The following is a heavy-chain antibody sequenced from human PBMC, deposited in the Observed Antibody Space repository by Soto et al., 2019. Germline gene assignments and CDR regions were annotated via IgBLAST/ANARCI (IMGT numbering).Heavy chain of an antibody. V-gene: IGHV2-5*02. Sequence: SGPTLVKPTQTLTLTCTFSGFSLSTSGVGVGWIRQPPGKALEWLALIYWDDDKRYSPSLKSRLTITKDTSKNQVVLTMTNMDPVDTATYYCAHIFGYDSSGYYMYYFDYWGQGTLVTVSS. CDR2: IYWDDDK. J-gene: IGHJ4*02. CDR1: GFSLSTSGVG. D-gene: IGHD3-22*01. CDR3: AHIFGYDSSGYYMYYFDY.